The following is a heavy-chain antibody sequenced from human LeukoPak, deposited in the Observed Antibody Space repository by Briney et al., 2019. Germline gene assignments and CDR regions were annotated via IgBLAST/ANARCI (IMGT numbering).Heavy chain of an antibody. CDR2: IDPSDSYT. J-gene: IGHJ4*02. CDR1: GYSFTSYW. V-gene: IGHV5-10-1*01. CDR3: ARRFGGSGSYYPFDY. D-gene: IGHD3-10*01. Sequence: GESLRISCKGSGYSFTSYWISWVRQMPGKGLEWMGRIDPSDSYTNYSPSFQGHVTISADKSISTAYLQWSSLKASDTAMYYCARRFGGSGSYYPFDYWGQGTLVTVSS.